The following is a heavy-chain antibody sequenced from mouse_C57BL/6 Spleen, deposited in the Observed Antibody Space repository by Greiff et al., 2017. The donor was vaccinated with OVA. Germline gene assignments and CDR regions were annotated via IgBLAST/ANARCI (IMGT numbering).Heavy chain of an antibody. Sequence: LQESGAELVRPGASVKLSCKASGYTFTDYYINWVKQRPGQGLEWIARIYPGSGNTYYNEKFKGKATLTAEKSSSTAYMQLSSLTSEDSAVYFCARSDYYGSLWYFDVWGTGTTVTVSS. CDR1: GYTFTDYY. V-gene: IGHV1-76*01. CDR3: ARSDYYGSLWYFDV. D-gene: IGHD1-1*01. J-gene: IGHJ1*03. CDR2: IYPGSGNT.